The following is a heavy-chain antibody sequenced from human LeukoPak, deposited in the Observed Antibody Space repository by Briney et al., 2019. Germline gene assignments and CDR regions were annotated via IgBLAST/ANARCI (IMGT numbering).Heavy chain of an antibody. V-gene: IGHV3-7*03. D-gene: IGHD3-3*01. CDR3: ARAEWSNWFFDL. J-gene: IGHJ2*01. CDR2: IKQDGSEK. Sequence: GGSLRLSCAASGFTFSTYWMNWVRQAPGKGLEWVANIKQDGSEKYYVDSVKGRFTLSRDSAKNSLYLQMNSLRAEDTAVYYCARAEWSNWFFDLWGRGTLVTVSS. CDR1: GFTFSTYW.